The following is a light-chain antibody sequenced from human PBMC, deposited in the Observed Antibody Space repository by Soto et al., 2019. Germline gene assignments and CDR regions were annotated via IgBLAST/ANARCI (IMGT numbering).Light chain of an antibody. CDR2: DVS. CDR1: SSDVGGYNY. J-gene: IGLJ2*01. Sequence: QSVLTQPRSVSGSPGQSVTISCTGTSSDVGGYNYVSWYQQHPGKAPKLMIYDVSKRPSGVPDRFSGSKSGNTASLTISGLQAEDEADYYCCSYACTYTLVFGGGTKHTVL. CDR3: CSYACTYTLV. V-gene: IGLV2-11*01.